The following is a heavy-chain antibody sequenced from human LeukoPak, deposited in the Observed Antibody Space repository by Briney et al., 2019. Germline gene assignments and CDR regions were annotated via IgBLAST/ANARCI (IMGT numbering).Heavy chain of an antibody. Sequence: GGSLRLSCAASGFAFSSYWMTWVRQAPGKGREGVASLNEDGSKISYVGSVKGRFTISRDNAQNSLYLQMNSLAAEDTAVYYCARAVTSMDGYWGQGTLVTVSS. J-gene: IGHJ4*02. CDR3: ARAVTSMDGY. CDR1: GFAFSSYW. CDR2: LNEDGSKI. V-gene: IGHV3-7*03. D-gene: IGHD5-18*01.